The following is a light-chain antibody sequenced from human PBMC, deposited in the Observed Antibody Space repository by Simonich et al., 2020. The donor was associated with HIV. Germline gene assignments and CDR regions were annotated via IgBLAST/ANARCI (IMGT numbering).Light chain of an antibody. Sequence: EIVLTQSPATLSVSPGERATLSCRASQSVSSNLAWSQQKPGQAPRLLIYGASTRATGSPARCSGSGSGTEFTLTISSMQSEDFAVYYCQQYNNWPLFFGQGTKLEIK. CDR3: QQYNNWPLF. J-gene: IGKJ2*01. CDR1: QSVSSN. V-gene: IGKV3-15*01. CDR2: GAS.